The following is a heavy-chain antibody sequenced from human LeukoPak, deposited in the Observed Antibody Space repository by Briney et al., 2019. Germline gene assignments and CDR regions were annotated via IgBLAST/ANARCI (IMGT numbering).Heavy chain of an antibody. Sequence: GGSLRLSCAASGFTFDDYALHLVRQAPGKGLEWVSLISGDGGSTYYADSVKGRFTISRDNSKNSLYLQMNSLRTEDTALYYCAKDMESEQWLAQGHWGQGTLVTVSS. CDR2: ISGDGGST. J-gene: IGHJ4*02. D-gene: IGHD6-19*01. V-gene: IGHV3-43*02. CDR1: GFTFDDYA. CDR3: AKDMESEQWLAQGH.